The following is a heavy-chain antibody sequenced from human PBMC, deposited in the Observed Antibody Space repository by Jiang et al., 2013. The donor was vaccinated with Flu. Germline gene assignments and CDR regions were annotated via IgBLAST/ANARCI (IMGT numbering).Heavy chain of an antibody. V-gene: IGHV1-8*01. Sequence: LEWMGWMNPNSGNTGYAQKFQGRVTMTRNTSISTAYMELSSLRSEDTAVYYCARGYCSSSSCYIRYYYGMDVWGQGTTVTVSS. CDR3: ARGYCSSSSCYIRYYYGMDV. D-gene: IGHD2-2*02. J-gene: IGHJ6*02. CDR2: MNPNSGNT.